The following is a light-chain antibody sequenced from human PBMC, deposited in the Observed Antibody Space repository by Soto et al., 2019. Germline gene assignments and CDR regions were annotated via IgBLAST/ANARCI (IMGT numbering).Light chain of an antibody. J-gene: IGKJ1*01. CDR1: QSVLYSSNHQNY. V-gene: IGKV4-1*01. CDR2: WAS. Sequence: DIVMTQSPDSLAVSLGERATINCKSSQSVLYSSNHQNYLAWYQQKPGQPPQLLIYWASTRESGVPDRFSGSGSGTDFTLTISRLEPEDFAVYYCQQYGSSPPTFGQGTKVDIK. CDR3: QQYGSSPPT.